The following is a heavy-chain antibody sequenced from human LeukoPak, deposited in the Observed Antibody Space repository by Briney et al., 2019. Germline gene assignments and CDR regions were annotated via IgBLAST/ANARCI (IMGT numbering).Heavy chain of an antibody. CDR1: GGSTSSSGYY. V-gene: IGHV4-31*03. Sequence: PSETLSLTCTVSGGSTSSSGYYWSWIRQHPGKGLEWIGHIYYSGTSFYNPSLTSRVTISVDTSKNQFSLKLTSVNDADTAVYYCARIERSSYSLGFDYWGQGTLVTVSS. CDR3: ARIERSSYSLGFDY. J-gene: IGHJ4*02. D-gene: IGHD6-6*01. CDR2: IYYSGTS.